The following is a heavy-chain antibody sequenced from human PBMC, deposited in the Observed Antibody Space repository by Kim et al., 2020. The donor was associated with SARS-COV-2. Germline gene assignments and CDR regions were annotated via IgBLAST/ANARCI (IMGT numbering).Heavy chain of an antibody. V-gene: IGHV1-46*01. J-gene: IGHJ6*02. CDR1: GYTFTSYY. CDR2: INPSGGST. D-gene: IGHD6-6*01. Sequence: ASVKVSCKASGYTFTSYYMHWVRQAPGQGLEWMGIINPSGGSTSYAQKFQGRVTMTRDTSTSTVYMELSSLRSEDTAVYYCARDEGRQLVNYGMDVWGQGTTVTVSS. CDR3: ARDEGRQLVNYGMDV.